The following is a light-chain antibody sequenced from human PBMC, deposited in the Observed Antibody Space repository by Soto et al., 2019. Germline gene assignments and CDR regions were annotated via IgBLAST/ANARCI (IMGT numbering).Light chain of an antibody. CDR2: DAS. V-gene: IGKV1-39*01. CDR3: QQSYSSLWT. Sequence: DIQMTQSPSSLSASVGDRVTITCRASQSISSYLSWYQQKPGKAPKLLIYDASSLQSGVPSRFSGSESGTDFTLPISSLQPEDFATYYCQQSYSSLWTFGQGTKVDIK. CDR1: QSISSY. J-gene: IGKJ1*01.